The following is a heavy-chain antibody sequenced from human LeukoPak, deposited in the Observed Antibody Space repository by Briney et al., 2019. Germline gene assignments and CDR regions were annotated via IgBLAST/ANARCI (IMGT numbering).Heavy chain of an antibody. Sequence: GGSLRLSCKASGFIFSSYSMNWVRQAPGKGLEWLAYITRNSGTVYYAGSVKGRVTISRDNAKNSLYLQMNSLRDEVSAVYYCARDYGYYYDSSGRNGNYGMDVWGQGTTVTVSS. CDR2: ITRNSGTV. J-gene: IGHJ6*02. V-gene: IGHV3-48*02. D-gene: IGHD3-22*01. CDR1: GFIFSSYS. CDR3: ARDYGYYYDSSGRNGNYGMDV.